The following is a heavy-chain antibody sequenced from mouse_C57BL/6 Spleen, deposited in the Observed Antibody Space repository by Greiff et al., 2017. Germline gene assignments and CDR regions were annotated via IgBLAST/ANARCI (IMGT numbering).Heavy chain of an antibody. J-gene: IGHJ2*01. CDR1: GYSFTGYY. Sequence: VQLQQSGPELAKPGASVKISCKASGYSFTGYYMNWVKQSPEKSLEWIGEINPSTGGTSYNQKFKAKATLNVDKSSSTAYMQLKSLTSEDSAVYYCARRGDLVYFDYWGQGTTRTVAS. CDR3: ARRGDLVYFDY. CDR2: INPSTGGT. D-gene: IGHD2-10*02. V-gene: IGHV1-42*01.